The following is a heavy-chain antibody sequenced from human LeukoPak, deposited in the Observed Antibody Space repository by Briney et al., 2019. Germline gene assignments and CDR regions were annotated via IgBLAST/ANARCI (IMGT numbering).Heavy chain of an antibody. V-gene: IGHV4-34*01. D-gene: IGHD6-13*01. CDR1: GGSFSGYY. J-gene: IGHJ4*02. CDR3: ARFSHSSSWTYYFDY. CDR2: INHSGST. Sequence: SETLSLTCAVYGGSFSGYYWSWIRQPPGKGLEWIGEINHSGSTNYNPSLKSRVTISVDTSKNQFSLKLSSVTAADTAVYYCARFSHSSSWTYYFDYWGQGTLVTVSS.